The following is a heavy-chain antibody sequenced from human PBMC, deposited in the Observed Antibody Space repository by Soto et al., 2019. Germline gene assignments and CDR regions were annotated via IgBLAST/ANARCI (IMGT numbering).Heavy chain of an antibody. CDR3: ARVSVSGTYSDY. D-gene: IGHD6-19*01. V-gene: IGHV4-4*02. J-gene: IGHJ4*02. Sequence: QVQLQESGPGLVKPSGTLSLTCAVSGGSISSSNWWTWVRQPPGKGLEWIGEIYHIGSTNYNPSLKSRVTISVYKSKNQFSLNLSSVTAADTAVYYCARVSVSGTYSDYWGQGTLVTVSS. CDR2: IYHIGST. CDR1: GGSISSSNW.